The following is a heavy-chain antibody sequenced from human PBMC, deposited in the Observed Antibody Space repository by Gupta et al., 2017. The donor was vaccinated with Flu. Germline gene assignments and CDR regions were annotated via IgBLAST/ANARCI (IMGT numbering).Heavy chain of an antibody. D-gene: IGHD6-13*01. J-gene: IGHJ4*02. CDR1: GLTFRDYA. CDR3: AKDRSGNPAIDY. Sequence: EVQLLASGGALVQPGGALRLSCVASGLTFRDYAMNWVRQAPGKGLEWVSTVGAGGDRTYYADSVMGRFTISRDNSKNTVYLQMNSLRGDDTAVYYCAKDRSGNPAIDYWGQGTLVTVS. CDR2: VGAGGDRT. V-gene: IGHV3-23*01.